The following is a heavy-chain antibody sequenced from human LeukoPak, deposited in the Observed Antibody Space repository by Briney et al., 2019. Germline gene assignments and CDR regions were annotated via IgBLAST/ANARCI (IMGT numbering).Heavy chain of an antibody. J-gene: IGHJ4*02. CDR3: AKDLTYYYGSGPGY. CDR2: IKRKTDGGTK. D-gene: IGHD3-10*01. V-gene: IGHV3-15*01. Sequence: GGSLRLSCAASGFTFSNAWMTWVRQAPGKGLEWVGRIKRKTDGGTKDYAAPVKGRFTISRDDSKNTLYLQMNSLRAEDTAVYYCAKDLTYYYGSGPGYWGQGTLVTVSS. CDR1: GFTFSNAW.